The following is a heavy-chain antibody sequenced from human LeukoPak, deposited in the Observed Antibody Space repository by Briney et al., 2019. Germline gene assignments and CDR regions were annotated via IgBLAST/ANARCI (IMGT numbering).Heavy chain of an antibody. D-gene: IGHD1-26*01. CDR1: GFTFSNAW. V-gene: IGHV3-53*01. CDR2: IYSGGST. Sequence: GGSLRLSCAASGFTFSNAWMSWVRQAPGKGLEWVSVIYSGGSTYYADSVKGRFTISRDNSKNTLYLQMNSLRAEDTAVYYCARDGEAYSGPSDYWGQGTLVTVSS. J-gene: IGHJ4*02. CDR3: ARDGEAYSGPSDY.